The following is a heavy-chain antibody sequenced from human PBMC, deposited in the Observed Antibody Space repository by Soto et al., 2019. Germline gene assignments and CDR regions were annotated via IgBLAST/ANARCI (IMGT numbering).Heavy chain of an antibody. CDR3: ARVWIAASFAY. CDR2: IDWADGT. J-gene: IGHJ4*02. D-gene: IGHD2-21*01. Sequence: SGPTLANPTQPLTLTCTFSGFSLSTPGRRVSWIRQPPGNALEWLARIDWADGTFYSPSLKTRLTISKDTSKNQVFLTMPNMDPTDTAIYYCARVWIAASFAYWGQGALVTVYS. V-gene: IGHV2-70*04. CDR1: GFSLSTPGRR.